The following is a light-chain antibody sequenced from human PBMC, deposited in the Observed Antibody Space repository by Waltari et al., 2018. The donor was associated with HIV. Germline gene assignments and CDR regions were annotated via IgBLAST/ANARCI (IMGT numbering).Light chain of an antibody. V-gene: IGLV6-57*04. CDR1: SGRIASNY. CDR3: QSYFSSNDVI. J-gene: IGLJ2*01. CDR2: ENT. Sequence: NFMLTQPHSVSESPGTTVIISCTRSSGRIASNYVQCYQQRPGSAPATVIYENTQRPSGVPDRFSGSIDSSSNSASLTISGLRTEDEADYYCQSYFSSNDVIFGGGTKLTVL.